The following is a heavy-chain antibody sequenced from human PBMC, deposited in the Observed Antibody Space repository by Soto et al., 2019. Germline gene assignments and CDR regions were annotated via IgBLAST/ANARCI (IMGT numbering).Heavy chain of an antibody. V-gene: IGHV3-33*01. J-gene: IGHJ4*02. CDR1: GFTFSNYG. CDR2: IWYDGNNK. CDR3: ARGLHSIFGY. Sequence: GGSLRLSCAASGFTFSNYGMHWVRQAPGKGLEWVAVIWYDGNNKYYADSVKGRFTISRDNSNNTLYVQMTSLRAEDTAVYYCARGLHSIFGYWGQGTLVTVSS. D-gene: IGHD2-21*01.